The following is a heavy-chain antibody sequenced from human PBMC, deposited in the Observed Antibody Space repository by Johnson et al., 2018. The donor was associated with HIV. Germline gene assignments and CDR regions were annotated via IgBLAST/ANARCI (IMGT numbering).Heavy chain of an antibody. CDR2: INGNGGGT. D-gene: IGHD2-2*02. CDR1: GFTFDNYA. V-gene: IGHV3-20*04. CDR3: ARDARYCTSITCYTTAFDI. Sequence: VQLVESGGGVVRPGGSLRLSCAASGFTFDNYAMSWVRQAPGKGLEWVSGINGNGGGTGYADSLKGRFTISRDNAKNSLYLQMHSLRAEDTALYYCARDARYCTSITCYTTAFDIWGQGTMVTVSS. J-gene: IGHJ3*02.